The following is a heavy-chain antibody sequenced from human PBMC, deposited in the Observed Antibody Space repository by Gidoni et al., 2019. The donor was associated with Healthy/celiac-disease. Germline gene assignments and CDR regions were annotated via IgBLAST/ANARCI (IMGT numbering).Heavy chain of an antibody. D-gene: IGHD4-4*01. J-gene: IGHJ4*02. CDR2: IIPIRGIA. V-gene: IGHV1-69*04. CDR1: GATFSSYA. CDR3: ARTGVDYSNSDY. Sequence: QVQLVQSVAEVKKPGSSVKVSCKASGATFSSYAISWVRQAPGQGLEWMGRIIPIRGIANYEQKFQGRVTITADKSTSTAYMGLSSLRSEDTAVYYCARTGVDYSNSDYWGQGTLVTVSS.